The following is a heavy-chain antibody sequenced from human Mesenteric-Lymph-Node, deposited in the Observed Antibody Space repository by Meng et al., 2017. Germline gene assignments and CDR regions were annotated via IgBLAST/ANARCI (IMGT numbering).Heavy chain of an antibody. CDR2: IYHTGAT. Sequence: SETLSLTCTVSGYSISSGYYWGWIRQPPGKGLEWIGSIYHTGATYYNPSLNSRVTMSVDTSKNQFSLKLSSVTAADTAVYYCARDAVTMVRGVSYYYYYGMDVWGQGTTVTVSS. CDR3: ARDAVTMVRGVSYYYYYGMDV. D-gene: IGHD3-10*01. V-gene: IGHV4-38-2*02. J-gene: IGHJ6*02. CDR1: GYSISSGYY.